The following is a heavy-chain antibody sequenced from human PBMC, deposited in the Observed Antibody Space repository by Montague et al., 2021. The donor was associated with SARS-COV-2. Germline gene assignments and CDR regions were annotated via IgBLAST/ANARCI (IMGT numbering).Heavy chain of an antibody. Sequence: SETLSLTCTVSGGSITGYYWSWPRRSPGKGLEWIAYIYDGGAVNYNPSLGSRVTISTDTSKNQLSLKVNSVTAADTAVYYCVRDHPYGGPRGAHDIWGQGTVVTVSS. CDR2: IYDGGAV. CDR3: VRDHPYGGPRGAHDI. J-gene: IGHJ3*02. V-gene: IGHV4-59*01. D-gene: IGHD4-23*01. CDR1: GGSITGYY.